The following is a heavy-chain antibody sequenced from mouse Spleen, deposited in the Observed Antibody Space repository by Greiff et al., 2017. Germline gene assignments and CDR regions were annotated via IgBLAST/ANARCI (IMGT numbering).Heavy chain of an antibody. D-gene: IGHD2-4*01. CDR1: GFSLTSYG. CDR3: ARMGDYDGDWYFDV. CDR2: IWSDGST. J-gene: IGHJ1*01. Sequence: VKLMESGPGLVAPSQSLSITCTVSGFSLTSYGVHWVRQPPGKGLEWLVVIWSDGSTTYNSALKSRLSISKDNSKSQVFLKMNSLQTDDTAMYYCARMGDYDGDWYFDVWGAGTTVTVSS. V-gene: IGHV2-6*02.